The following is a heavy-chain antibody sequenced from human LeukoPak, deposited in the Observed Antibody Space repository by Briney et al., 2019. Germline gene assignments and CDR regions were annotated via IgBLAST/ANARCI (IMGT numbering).Heavy chain of an antibody. CDR1: GGSISSYY. D-gene: IGHD3-22*01. J-gene: IGHJ6*02. CDR3: ARSLYYDSSGPYGMDV. Sequence: PSETLSLTCTVSGGSISSYYWSWIRQPPGKGLEWIGYIYYSGSTNYNPSLKSRVIISVDTSKNQFSLKLSSVTAADTAVYYCARSLYYDSSGPYGMDVWGQGTTVTVSS. CDR2: IYYSGST. V-gene: IGHV4-59*08.